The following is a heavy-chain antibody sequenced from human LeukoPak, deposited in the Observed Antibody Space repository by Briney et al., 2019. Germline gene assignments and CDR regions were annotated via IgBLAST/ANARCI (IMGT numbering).Heavy chain of an antibody. J-gene: IGHJ4*02. CDR1: GYTFTGYY. V-gene: IGHV1-2*02. CDR3: ARQGLLWFGELFVEYYFDY. CDR2: INPNSGGT. D-gene: IGHD3-10*01. Sequence: GASVKVSCKASGYTFTGYYMHWVRQAPGQGLEWMGWINPNSGGTNYAQKFQGRVTITADESTSTAYMELRSLRSDDTAVYYCARQGLLWFGELFVEYYFDYWGQGTLVTVSS.